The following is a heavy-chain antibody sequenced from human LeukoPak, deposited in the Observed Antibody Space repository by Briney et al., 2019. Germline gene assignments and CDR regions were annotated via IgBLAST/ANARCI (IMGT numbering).Heavy chain of an antibody. J-gene: IGHJ4*02. Sequence: PSETLSLTCAVYGESFSGYYWSWIRQPPGKGLEWIGEINHSGSTNYNPSLKSRVTISVDTSKNQFSLKLSSVTAADTAVYYCARGGRWGYSYGRDFDYWGQGTLVTVSS. CDR2: INHSGST. V-gene: IGHV4-34*01. CDR3: ARGGRWGYSYGRDFDY. D-gene: IGHD5-18*01. CDR1: GESFSGYY.